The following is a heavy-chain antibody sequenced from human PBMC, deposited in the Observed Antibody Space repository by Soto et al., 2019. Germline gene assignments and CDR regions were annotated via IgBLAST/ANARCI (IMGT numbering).Heavy chain of an antibody. V-gene: IGHV5-51*01. CDR3: ARQGNGAEGFDY. CDR1: GYYFPSYW. Sequence: GERLKISWRGAGYYFPSYWNGWVRQMPGKGLEWMGIFYPGDSDTRYSPSFQGQVTISADRSISTAYLQWSSLKPSDTAMYYCARQGNGAEGFDYWGQGTLVTVSS. CDR2: FYPGDSDT. D-gene: IGHD4-17*01. J-gene: IGHJ4*02.